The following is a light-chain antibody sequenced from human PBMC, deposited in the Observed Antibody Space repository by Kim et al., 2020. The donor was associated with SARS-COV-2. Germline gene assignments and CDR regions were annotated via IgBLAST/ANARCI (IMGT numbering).Light chain of an antibody. Sequence: DIQMTQSPSSLSVSLGDRVTITCRATQNINNHLKWYQQRPGEAPRLLIYDAFTLQRRIPSRFRGSRSGTDFTLTIDSLSPEDFATYFCLQTHSDVRTFGPGTKVDIK. J-gene: IGKJ1*01. CDR3: LQTHSDVRT. V-gene: IGKV1-39*01. CDR1: QNINNH. CDR2: DAF.